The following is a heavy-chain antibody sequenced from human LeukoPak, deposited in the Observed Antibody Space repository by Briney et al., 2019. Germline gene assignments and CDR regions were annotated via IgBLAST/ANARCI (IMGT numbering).Heavy chain of an antibody. CDR2: ISGYNGNT. J-gene: IGHJ6*02. CDR3: ARDYRKVFGVIIIDGMDV. V-gene: IGHV1-18*01. D-gene: IGHD3-3*01. CDR1: GYPFTSYG. Sequence: ASVTVSCKASGYPFTSYGISWVRQAPGQGLEWMGWISGYNGNTNYAQKLQGRVTMTTDTSTSTAYMELRSLRSDDTAVYYCARDYRKVFGVIIIDGMDVWGQGTTVTVSS.